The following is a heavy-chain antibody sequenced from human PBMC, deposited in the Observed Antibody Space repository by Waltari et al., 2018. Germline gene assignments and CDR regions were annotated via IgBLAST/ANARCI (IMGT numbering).Heavy chain of an antibody. J-gene: IGHJ5*02. D-gene: IGHD2-15*01. V-gene: IGHV4-4*02. Sequence: QLQLQESGPGLGKPSGPLSLRCTGPGASMSSTDWWSWVRQSPQKGLEWIGQVQYSGRSNYNPSFASRVTVSIDTSNNQFTLKLTSATAADTAMYYCARDRGRGIYLDTWGPGMQVTVSP. CDR3: ARDRGRGIYLDT. CDR1: GASMSSTDW. CDR2: VQYSGRS.